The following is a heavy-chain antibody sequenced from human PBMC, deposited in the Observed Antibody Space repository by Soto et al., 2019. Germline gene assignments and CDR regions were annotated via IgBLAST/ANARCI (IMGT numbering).Heavy chain of an antibody. CDR1: GFSLTNPRVG. Sequence: QVTLKESGPVLVNPPETLTLTCSVSGFSLTNPRVGVTWIRQSPGKALEWLAHIFSNDEKSYSTSLESRLTISRDTSKSQVVLAMTNLDPVDTGTYFCARMTSGNVVSTAPTTTHYYMDVWGKGTTVTVSS. CDR2: IFSNDEK. CDR3: ARMTSGNVVSTAPTTTHYYMDV. V-gene: IGHV2-26*01. D-gene: IGHD5-12*01. J-gene: IGHJ6*03.